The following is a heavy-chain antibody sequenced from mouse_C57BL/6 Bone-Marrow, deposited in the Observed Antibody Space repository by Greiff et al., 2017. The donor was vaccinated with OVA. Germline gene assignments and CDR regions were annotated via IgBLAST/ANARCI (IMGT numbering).Heavy chain of an antibody. CDR1: GYTFTSYW. CDR2: IDPSDSYT. J-gene: IGHJ3*01. CDR3: AGYYVAWFAY. V-gene: IGHV1-59*01. Sequence: QVQLQQPGAELVRPGTSVKLSCKASGYTFTSYWMHWVKQRPGQGLEWIGVIDPSDSYTNYNQKFKGKATLTVDTSSSTAYMQLSSLTSEDSAVYYCAGYYVAWFAYWGQGTLVTVSA. D-gene: IGHD2-3*01.